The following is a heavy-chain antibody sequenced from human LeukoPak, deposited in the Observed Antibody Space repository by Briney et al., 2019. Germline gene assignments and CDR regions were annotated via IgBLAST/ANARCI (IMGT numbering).Heavy chain of an antibody. CDR2: IYPGDSET. CDR3: ARSPGIAVAGYYFDY. Sequence: GESLKISCKGSGYIITSYWIGWVRQMSRKGLDLFVIIYPGDSETRYRPSFQGQVTISADKSISTAYLQWSSLKASDTAMYYCARSPGIAVAGYYFDYWGQGTLVTVSS. J-gene: IGHJ4*02. D-gene: IGHD6-19*01. V-gene: IGHV5-51*01. CDR1: GYIITSYW.